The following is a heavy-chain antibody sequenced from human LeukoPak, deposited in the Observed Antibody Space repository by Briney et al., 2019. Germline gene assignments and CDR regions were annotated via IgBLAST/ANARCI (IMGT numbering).Heavy chain of an antibody. J-gene: IGHJ6*04. CDR3: ARDRGMTTVTTTYYYGMDV. CDR2: IHPGGGTT. Sequence: ASVKVSCKASGYTFTSNYMRWVRQAPGQGLEWMGIIHPGGGTTIYTQRFQGRVTMTRDTSTSTVYMELSSLRSDDTAVYYCARDRGMTTVTTTYYYGMDVWGKGTTVTVSS. D-gene: IGHD4-17*01. CDR1: GYTFTSNY. V-gene: IGHV1-46*01.